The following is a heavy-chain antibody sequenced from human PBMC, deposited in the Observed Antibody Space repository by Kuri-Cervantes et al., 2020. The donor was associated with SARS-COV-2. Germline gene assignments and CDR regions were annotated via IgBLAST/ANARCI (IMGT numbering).Heavy chain of an antibody. D-gene: IGHD5-18*01. J-gene: IGHJ4*02. Sequence: SETLSLTCTVSGGSISSSSYYWGWIRQPPGKGLEWIGSIYYSGSTYYNPSLKSRVTISVDTSRNQFSLKLSSVTAADTAVYYCAVVDTFDSLAWGQETLVTVSS. V-gene: IGHV4-39*01. CDR2: IYYSGST. CDR1: GGSISSSSYY. CDR3: AVVDTFDSLA.